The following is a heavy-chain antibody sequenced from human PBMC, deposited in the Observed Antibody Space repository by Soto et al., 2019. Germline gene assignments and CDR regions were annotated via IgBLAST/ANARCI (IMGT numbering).Heavy chain of an antibody. Sequence: EVQLVESGGDLVEPGGSLRLSWVTSGHTFSNAWMSWVRQAPGKGLEWVGRIKSKTDGGTTDYAAPVKGRFTISRDDSKRTLYLQMSSLETDDTAVYYCITISRSSPWGCWGQGTLVTVSS. J-gene: IGHJ4*02. V-gene: IGHV3-15*01. CDR3: ITISRSSPWGC. CDR2: IKSKTDGGTT. D-gene: IGHD1-26*01. CDR1: GHTFSNAW.